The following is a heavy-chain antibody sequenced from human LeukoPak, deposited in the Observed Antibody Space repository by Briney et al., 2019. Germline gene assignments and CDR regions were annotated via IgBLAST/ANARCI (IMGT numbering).Heavy chain of an antibody. D-gene: IGHD3-10*01. CDR2: IYHSGST. CDR3: ARVNYYGSGSSGGLDY. CDR1: GGSISSGGYS. Sequence: PSQTLSLTCAVSGGSISSGGYSWSWIRQPPGKGLEWIRYIYHSGSTYYNPSLKSRVTISVDRSKNQFSLKLSSVTAADTAVYYCARVNYYGSGSSGGLDYWGQGTLVTVSS. J-gene: IGHJ4*02. V-gene: IGHV4-30-2*01.